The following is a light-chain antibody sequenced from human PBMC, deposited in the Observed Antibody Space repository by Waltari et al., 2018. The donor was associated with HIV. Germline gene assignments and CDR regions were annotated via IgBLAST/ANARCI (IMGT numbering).Light chain of an antibody. CDR2: SDD. CDR3: AAWDDILNGYV. Sequence: QSVLTQPPSASGTPGQRVTISCSGSSSNIGSNTVNWYQSLPGTAPKLLIYSDDLRASGVPDRFSGSKSGTSASLAISWLQSEDESEYYCAAWDDILNGYVFGTGTKVTVL. J-gene: IGLJ1*01. V-gene: IGLV1-44*01. CDR1: SSNIGSNT.